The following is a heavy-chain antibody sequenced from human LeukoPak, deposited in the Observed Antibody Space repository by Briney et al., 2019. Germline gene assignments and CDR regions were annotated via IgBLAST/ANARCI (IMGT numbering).Heavy chain of an antibody. D-gene: IGHD7-27*01. V-gene: IGHV3-30*02. CDR2: IRYDGSNT. CDR3: AKGTGDTAYYFDF. J-gene: IGHJ4*02. CDR1: GFTFGSYG. Sequence: HPGGSLRLSCAVSGFTFGSYGMQWVRQAPGKGPEWVAFIRYDGSNTYYVDSVKGRFTISRDNSKSTLYLQMSGLRAEDTAIYYCAKGTGDTAYYFDFWGQGVLVTVSS.